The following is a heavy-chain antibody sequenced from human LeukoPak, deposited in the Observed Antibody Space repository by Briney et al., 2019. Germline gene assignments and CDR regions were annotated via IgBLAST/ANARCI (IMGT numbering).Heavy chain of an antibody. J-gene: IGHJ5*02. V-gene: IGHV4-59*01. CDR3: ARDKGYGDYADWFDP. Sequence: SETLSLTCTVSGGSISIYYWSWIRQPPGKGLEWIGYIYYSGSTNYNPSLKSRVTISVDTSKNQFSLKLSSVTAADTAVYYCARDKGYGDYADWFDPWGQGTLVTVSS. CDR2: IYYSGST. CDR1: GGSISIYY. D-gene: IGHD4-17*01.